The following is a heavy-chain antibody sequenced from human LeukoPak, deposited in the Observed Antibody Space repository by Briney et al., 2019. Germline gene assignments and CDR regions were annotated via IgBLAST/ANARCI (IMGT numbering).Heavy chain of an antibody. CDR1: GGSISSGGYS. CDR3: AREDYGGNSDY. Sequence: SETLSLTCTVSGGSISSGGYSWSWIRQPPGKGLEWIGYIYQSGSTYYNPSLKSRVTISVDRSKNQFSLKLSSVTAADTAVYYCAREDYGGNSDYWGQGTLVTVSS. J-gene: IGHJ4*02. CDR2: IYQSGST. D-gene: IGHD4-23*01. V-gene: IGHV4-30-2*01.